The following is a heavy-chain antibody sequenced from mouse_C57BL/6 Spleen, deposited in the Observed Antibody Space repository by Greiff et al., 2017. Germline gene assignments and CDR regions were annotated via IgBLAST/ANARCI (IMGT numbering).Heavy chain of an antibody. D-gene: IGHD2-2*01. V-gene: IGHV1-55*01. CDR1: GYTFTRYW. CDR3: ARWLSLYYYAMDY. J-gene: IGHJ4*01. Sequence: QVQLQQPGAELVKPGASVKMSCKASGYTFTRYWITWVKQRPGQGLAWIGDIYPGSGSTNYNEKFKSKATLTVDTSSSTAYMQLSSLTSEDSAGYYCARWLSLYYYAMDYWGQGTSVTVAS. CDR2: IYPGSGST.